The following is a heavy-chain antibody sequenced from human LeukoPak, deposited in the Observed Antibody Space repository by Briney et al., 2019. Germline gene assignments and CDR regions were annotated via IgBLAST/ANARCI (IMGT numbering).Heavy chain of an antibody. D-gene: IGHD3-10*01. V-gene: IGHV3-21*01. CDR3: ARDLDGFGAQDV. J-gene: IGHJ6*04. Sequence: PGGSLRLSCAASGFTFSSHGMNWVRQAPGKGLEWVSSISSSSSYIYYADPVKGRFTISRDNAKNSLYLQMNSLRAEDTAVYYCARDLDGFGAQDVWGKGTTVTVSS. CDR2: ISSSSSYI. CDR1: GFTFSSHG.